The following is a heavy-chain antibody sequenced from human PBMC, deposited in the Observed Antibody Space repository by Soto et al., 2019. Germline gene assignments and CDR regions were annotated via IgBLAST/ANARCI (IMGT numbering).Heavy chain of an antibody. J-gene: IGHJ4*02. D-gene: IGHD2-15*01. CDR2: IYWDDDK. V-gene: IGHV2-5*02. CDR1: GFSLSTSGVG. CDR3: AHRPSYCSGGSCYSGFDY. Sequence: QITLKESGPTLEKPTQTLTLTCTFSGFSLSTSGVGVGWIRQPPGKALEWLALIYWDDDKRYSPSLKSRLTITKDTSKNQVVLTMTNMDPLDTATYYCAHRPSYCSGGSCYSGFDYWGQGTLVTVSS.